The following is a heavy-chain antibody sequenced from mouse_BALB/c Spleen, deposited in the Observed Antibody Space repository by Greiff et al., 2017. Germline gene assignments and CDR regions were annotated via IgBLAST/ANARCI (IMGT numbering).Heavy chain of an antibody. CDR1: GYSITSDYA. CDR3: ARNYYGRGGFAY. J-gene: IGHJ3*01. V-gene: IGHV3-2*02. Sequence: ESGPGLVKPSQSLSLTCTVTGYSITSDYAWNWIRQFPGNKLEWMGYISYSGSTSYNPSLKSRISITRDTSKNQFFLQLNSVTTEDTATYYCARNYYGRGGFAYWGQGTLVTVSA. CDR2: ISYSGST. D-gene: IGHD1-1*01.